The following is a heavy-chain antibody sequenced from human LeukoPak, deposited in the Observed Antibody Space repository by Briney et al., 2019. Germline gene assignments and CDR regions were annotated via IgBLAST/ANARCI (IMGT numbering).Heavy chain of an antibody. CDR3: ARPRYSSSWFDY. CDR2: IYYSGST. D-gene: IGHD6-13*01. V-gene: IGHV4-39*01. Sequence: SETLSLTCTVSGGSISSSSYYWGWIRQPPGKGLEWIGSIYYSGSTYYNPSLKGRVTISVDTSKNQFSLKLSSVTAADTAVYYCARPRYSSSWFDYWGQGTLVTVSS. CDR1: GGSISSSSYY. J-gene: IGHJ4*02.